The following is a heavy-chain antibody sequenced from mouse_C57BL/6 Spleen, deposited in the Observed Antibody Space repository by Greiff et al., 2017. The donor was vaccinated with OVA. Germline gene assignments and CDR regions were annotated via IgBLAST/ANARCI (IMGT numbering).Heavy chain of an antibody. CDR3: ARRGFLAYAMDY. CDR1: GYTFTSYW. Sequence: QVQLQQPGTELVKPGASVKLSCKASGYTFTSYWMHWVKPRPGQGLEWIGNINPSNGGTNYNEKFKSKATLTVDKSSSTAYMQLSSLTSDDSAVYYCARRGFLAYAMDYWGQGTSVTVSS. V-gene: IGHV1-53*01. J-gene: IGHJ4*01. CDR2: INPSNGGT.